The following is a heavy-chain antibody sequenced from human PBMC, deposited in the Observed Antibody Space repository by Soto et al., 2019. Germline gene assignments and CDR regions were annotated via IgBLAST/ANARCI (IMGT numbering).Heavy chain of an antibody. D-gene: IGHD2-2*02. J-gene: IGHJ6*04. Sequence: ASVKVSCKASGGTFSSYAISWVRQAPGQGLEWMGGIIPIFGTANYAQKFQGRVTITADESTSTAYMELSSLRSEDTAVYYCASSLGVVPAAIGYYYYYGMDVWGKGTTVTVSS. V-gene: IGHV1-69*13. CDR1: GGTFSSYA. CDR3: ASSLGVVPAAIGYYYYYGMDV. CDR2: IIPIFGTA.